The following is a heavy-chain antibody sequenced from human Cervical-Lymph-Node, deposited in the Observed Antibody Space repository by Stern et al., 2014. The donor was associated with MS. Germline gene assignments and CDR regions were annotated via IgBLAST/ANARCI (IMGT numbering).Heavy chain of an antibody. CDR3: AKDPAISSGREYWYFDL. CDR2: ISWDSGSI. V-gene: IGHV3-9*01. Sequence: VQLVESGGGLVQPGRSLRLSCAASGFTFDDYAMHWVRQAPGKGLEWVSGISWDSGSIGYADSVKGRFTISRDNAKNSLYLQMNSLRAEDTALYYCAKDPAISSGREYWYFDLWGRGTLVTVSS. CDR1: GFTFDDYA. J-gene: IGHJ2*01. D-gene: IGHD6-19*01.